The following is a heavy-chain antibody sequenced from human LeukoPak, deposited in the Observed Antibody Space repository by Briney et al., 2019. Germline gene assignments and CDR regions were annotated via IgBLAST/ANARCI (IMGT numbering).Heavy chain of an antibody. Sequence: AGGSLRLSCAASGFTFSSYWMSWVRQAPGKGLEWVANIKQDGSEKYYVDSVKGRFTISRDNAKNSLYLQMNSLRAEDTAVYYCARGPSNYDFWSGYYTFDYWGQGTLVTVSS. J-gene: IGHJ4*02. CDR2: IKQDGSEK. CDR3: ARGPSNYDFWSGYYTFDY. CDR1: GFTFSSYW. V-gene: IGHV3-7*03. D-gene: IGHD3-3*01.